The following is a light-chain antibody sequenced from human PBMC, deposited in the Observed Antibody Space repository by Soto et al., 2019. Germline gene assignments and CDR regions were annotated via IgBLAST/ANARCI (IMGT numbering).Light chain of an antibody. V-gene: IGKV1-5*01. Sequence: DIQMTQSPSTLSASVGDRVTITCRASQSISGLLAWYQQKPGKAPKLLIYSATTLQTGVSSRFSGSRSGPEFTLTISSLQPEDFATYYCQQLNSYPYTFAQGTKLEIK. J-gene: IGKJ2*01. CDR1: QSISGL. CDR3: QQLNSYPYT. CDR2: SAT.